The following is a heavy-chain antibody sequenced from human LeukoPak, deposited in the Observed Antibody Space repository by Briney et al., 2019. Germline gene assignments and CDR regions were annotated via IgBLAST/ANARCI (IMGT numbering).Heavy chain of an antibody. Sequence: PSETLPLTCAVYGGSFSGYYWSWIRQPPGKGLEWIGEINHSGSTNYNPSLKSRVTISVDTSKNQFSLKLSSVTAADTAVYYCARGPRIAAAGKTEYFQHWGQGTLVTVSS. D-gene: IGHD6-13*01. J-gene: IGHJ1*01. V-gene: IGHV4-34*01. CDR2: INHSGST. CDR3: ARGPRIAAAGKTEYFQH. CDR1: GGSFSGYY.